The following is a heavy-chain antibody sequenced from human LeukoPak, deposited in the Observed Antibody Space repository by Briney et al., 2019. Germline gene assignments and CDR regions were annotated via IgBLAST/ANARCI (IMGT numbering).Heavy chain of an antibody. CDR1: GGSISSYY. V-gene: IGHV4-59*01. D-gene: IGHD5-18*01. J-gene: IGHJ4*02. CDR2: IYHSGST. Sequence: SETLSLTCTVSGGSISSYYWSWIRQPPGKGLEWIGYIYHSGSTKYNPSLKSRVTISVDTSKNQFSLKLSSVTAADTAVYYCARGDGEIQLWFNFWGQGTLVTVSS. CDR3: ARGDGEIQLWFNF.